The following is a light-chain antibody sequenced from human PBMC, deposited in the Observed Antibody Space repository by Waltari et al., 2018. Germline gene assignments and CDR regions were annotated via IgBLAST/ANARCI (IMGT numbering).Light chain of an antibody. CDR3: TSYRRGSALGV. CDR2: DVT. CDR1: SSDVGDYNY. V-gene: IGLV2-14*03. J-gene: IGLJ2*01. Sequence: QSALTQPASVSGSPGQSITISCTGTSSDVGDYNYVSCYQQHPGKAPKLMIYDVTNRPSGVSNRFSGSKSGNTASLTISGLQAEDEADYYCTSYRRGSALGVFGGGTSLTVL.